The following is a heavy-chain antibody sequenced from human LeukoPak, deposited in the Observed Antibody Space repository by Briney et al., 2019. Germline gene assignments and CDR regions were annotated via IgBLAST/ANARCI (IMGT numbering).Heavy chain of an antibody. CDR2: INPNSGGT. CDR1: GYSFTAYY. V-gene: IGHV1-2*02. CDR3: AREYYYGSGNYYNRIDY. D-gene: IGHD3-10*01. Sequence: ASVKVSCKASGYSFTAYYIHWVRQAPGQGLEWMGWINPNSGGTNNAQKFQGRVTMTGDTSISTAYMVLNRLRSDDTAVYYCAREYYYGSGNYYNRIDYWGQGTLVTVSS. J-gene: IGHJ4*02.